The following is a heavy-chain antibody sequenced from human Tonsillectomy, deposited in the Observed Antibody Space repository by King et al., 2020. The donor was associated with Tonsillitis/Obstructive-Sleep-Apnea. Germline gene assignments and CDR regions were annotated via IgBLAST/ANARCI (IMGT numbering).Heavy chain of an antibody. D-gene: IGHD2-2*01. J-gene: IGHJ3*02. V-gene: IGHV4-34*01. Sequence: VQLQQWGAGLLKPSETLSLTCAVYGGSFSGYYWSWIRQPPGKGLEWIGEINHSGSTNYNPSLKSRVTISVDTSKNQFSLKLSSVTAADTAVYYCARAALRDVVVVPAAMAARGAFYIWGQGTMVTVSS. CDR1: GGSFSGYY. CDR3: ARAALRDVVVVPAAMAARGAFYI. CDR2: INHSGST.